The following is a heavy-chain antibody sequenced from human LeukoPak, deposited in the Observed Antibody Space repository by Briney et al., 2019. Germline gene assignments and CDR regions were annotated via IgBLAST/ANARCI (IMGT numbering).Heavy chain of an antibody. CDR2: ITGGGADT. V-gene: IGHV3-23*01. Sequence: PGGSLRLSCAASGFAFSNYAMAWVRQAPGKEPEWVSVITGGGADTYQIDSVKGRFTISRDNSKNTLYLQMNSLRAEDTAVYYCAKGGSVVVIGYYFDYWGQGTLVTVSS. CDR1: GFAFSNYA. D-gene: IGHD3-22*01. CDR3: AKGGSVVVIGYYFDY. J-gene: IGHJ4*02.